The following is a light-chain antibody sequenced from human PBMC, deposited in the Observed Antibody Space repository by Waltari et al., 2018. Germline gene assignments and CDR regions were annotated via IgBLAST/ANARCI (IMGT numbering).Light chain of an antibody. J-gene: IGLJ2*01. CDR2: GKN. Sequence: SSELTQDPAVSVAMGQTVRITCQGDSLRSYYASWYQQKPGQAPILVMYGKNNRPSGVPDRFSGSTSDNTASLTITGAQAEDEAAYYCHSRDASGVGGAFGGGTKLTVL. CDR1: SLRSYY. V-gene: IGLV3-19*01. CDR3: HSRDASGVGGA.